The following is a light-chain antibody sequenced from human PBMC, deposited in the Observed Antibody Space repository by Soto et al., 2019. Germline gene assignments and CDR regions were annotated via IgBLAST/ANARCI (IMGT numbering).Light chain of an antibody. CDR2: DAS. J-gene: IGKJ5*01. Sequence: EIVLTQSPVTLSLSPGERATLSCRASQRVSTSLSWFQQKPAQSPRLLINDASNSATGVPARFRGSGSGTGFALTISLLEPEDVGVDYCQQCSSWPRTFGQGTRLEIK. CDR3: QQCSSWPRT. V-gene: IGKV3-11*01. CDR1: QRVSTS.